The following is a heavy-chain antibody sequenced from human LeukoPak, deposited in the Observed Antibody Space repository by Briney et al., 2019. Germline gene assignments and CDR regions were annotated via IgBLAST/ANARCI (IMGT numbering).Heavy chain of an antibody. CDR1: GYTFTSYG. V-gene: IGHV1-18*01. CDR3: ARGYCSSTSCYTAIDY. J-gene: IGHJ4*02. Sequence: ASVTVSCTASGYTFTSYGISWVRQAPGQGLEWMGWISAYNGNTNYAQKLQGRVTMTTETSTSTAYIELRSLRSDDTAVYYCARGYCSSTSCYTAIDYWGQGTLVTVSS. CDR2: ISAYNGNT. D-gene: IGHD2-2*02.